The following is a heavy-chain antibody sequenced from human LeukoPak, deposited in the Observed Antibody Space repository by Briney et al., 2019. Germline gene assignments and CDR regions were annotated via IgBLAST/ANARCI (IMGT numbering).Heavy chain of an antibody. CDR2: ISSSGNT. CDR3: AREVYYYSSGSYYNFDY. CDR1: GGSISSDY. J-gene: IGHJ4*02. V-gene: IGHV4-4*07. Sequence: PSETLSLTCTVSGGSISSDYWSWIRQPAGKGLEWVGHISSSGNTNYNTSLKSRVTMSVDTSKNHFSLKLTSVTAADTAVYYCAREVYYYSSGSYYNFDYWGQGTLVTVSS. D-gene: IGHD3-10*01.